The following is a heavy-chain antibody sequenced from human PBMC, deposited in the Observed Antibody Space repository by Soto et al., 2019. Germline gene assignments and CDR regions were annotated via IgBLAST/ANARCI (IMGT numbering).Heavy chain of an antibody. CDR2: IYPGDSDT. CDR1: GYSFTSYW. Sequence: PGESLKISCTGSGYSFTSYWIGWVRQLPGKGLEWMGIIYPGDSDTRYSPSFQGQVTISADKSISTAYLQWSSLKASDTAMYYCARSTSTSYPFYYGMDVWGQGTTVTVSS. D-gene: IGHD2-2*01. CDR3: ARSTSTSYPFYYGMDV. J-gene: IGHJ6*02. V-gene: IGHV5-51*01.